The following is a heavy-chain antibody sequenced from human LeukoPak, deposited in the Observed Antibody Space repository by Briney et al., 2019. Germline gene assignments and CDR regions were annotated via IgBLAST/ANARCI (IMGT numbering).Heavy chain of an antibody. CDR1: GGSISSSSYY. J-gene: IGHJ6*03. V-gene: IGHV4-39*07. Sequence: SETLSLTCTVSGGSISSSSYYWGWIRQPPGKGLEWIGSVYYTGASYYNPSLKSRVTISIDTSKNQFSLKLSSVTAADTAVYFCARDRYLRDYYYYYMDVWGKGTTVTVSS. CDR3: ARDRYLRDYYYYYMDV. CDR2: VYYTGAS. D-gene: IGHD1-14*01.